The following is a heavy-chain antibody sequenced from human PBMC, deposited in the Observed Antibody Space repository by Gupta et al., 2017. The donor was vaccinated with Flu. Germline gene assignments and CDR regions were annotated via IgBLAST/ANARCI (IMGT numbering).Heavy chain of an antibody. D-gene: IGHD3-9*01. J-gene: IGHJ4*02. CDR3: SRGVTVLRNFDWFFDS. CDR2: ISGKSGVT. Sequence: EVLLLESAGGLIRPGGSLRLSCTASGFTFNLYGMNWVRQAPGKGLEWVASISGKSGVTKDADFAKGRFTISRDNSKNTVYLQMSRLRAEDTAVYFCSRGVTVLRNFDWFFDSWGQGTLVIVSS. V-gene: IGHV3-23*01. CDR1: GFTFNLYG.